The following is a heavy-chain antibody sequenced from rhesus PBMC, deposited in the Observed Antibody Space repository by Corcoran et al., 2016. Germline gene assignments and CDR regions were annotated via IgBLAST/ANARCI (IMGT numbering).Heavy chain of an antibody. V-gene: IGHV3S5*01. J-gene: IGHJ4*01. Sequence: EVQLVETGGGLVQPGGSLKLSCAASGFTFSSYGMSWVRPAPGKGLEWVSAINSDGCIKYHANSVKGRINISIDKSKNTLSLQMNSLRAEYTAVYYCAKDRYPGYCSSTYCSSALDYFDYWGQGVLVTVSS. CDR2: INSDGCIK. CDR1: GFTFSSYG. D-gene: IGHD2-15*01. CDR3: AKDRYPGYCSSTYCSSALDYFDY.